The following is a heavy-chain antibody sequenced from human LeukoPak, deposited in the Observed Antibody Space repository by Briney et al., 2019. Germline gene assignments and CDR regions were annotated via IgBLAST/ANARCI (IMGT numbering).Heavy chain of an antibody. D-gene: IGHD3-10*01. J-gene: IGHJ4*02. CDR1: GGSISSRAYH. V-gene: IGHV4-39*07. CDR2: VFYRGRT. CDR3: ARARWFGELAFGY. Sequence: SETLSLTCSVSGGSISSRAYHWGWIRQPPGKGLEWIGSVFYRGRTYYNPSLRSRVTISVDTSKNQFSLKLSSVTAADTAVYYCARARWFGELAFGYWGQGTLVTVSS.